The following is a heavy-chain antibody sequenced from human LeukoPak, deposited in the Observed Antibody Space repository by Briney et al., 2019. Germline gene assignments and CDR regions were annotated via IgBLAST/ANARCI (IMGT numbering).Heavy chain of an antibody. CDR1: GYTFTSYA. V-gene: IGHV1-3*01. CDR2: INAGNGIT. J-gene: IGHJ4*02. Sequence: GSVKVSCKASGYTFTSYAMHWVRQAPGQRLEWMGWINAGNGITKYSQKFQGRVTITRDTSASTAYMELSSLRSEDTAVYYCARERGPEQWLVHWGQGTLVTVSS. D-gene: IGHD6-19*01. CDR3: ARERGPEQWLVH.